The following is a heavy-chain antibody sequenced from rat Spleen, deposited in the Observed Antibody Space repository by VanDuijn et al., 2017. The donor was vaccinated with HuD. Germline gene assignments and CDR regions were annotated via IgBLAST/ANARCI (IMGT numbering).Heavy chain of an antibody. CDR3: ARHELPGWFAY. D-gene: IGHD1-4*01. J-gene: IGHJ3*01. CDR2: ISSSGSKT. Sequence: VQLKESGPGLVQPSQTLSLTCTVAGFSLTSYNVHWVRQPPKKGLEWVATISSSGSKTYHSDSVKGRFTISRDNAKSSLYLQMNSLKSEDTATYYCARHELPGWFAYWGQGTLVTVSS. CDR1: GFSLTSYN. V-gene: IGHV5-25*01.